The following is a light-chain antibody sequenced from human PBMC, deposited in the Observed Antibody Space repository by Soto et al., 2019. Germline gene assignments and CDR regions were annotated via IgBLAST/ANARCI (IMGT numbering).Light chain of an antibody. CDR2: SNN. CDR1: SSNIGSNS. J-gene: IGLJ2*01. Sequence: QSVLTQPPSASGTPGQRVTISCSGSSSNIGSNSVNWYQQLPRTAPTLLIYSNNERPSGVPDRFSGSKSGTSASLAISGLQSEDEADYYCAAWDASLNGPVFGGGTKVTVL. CDR3: AAWDASLNGPV. V-gene: IGLV1-44*01.